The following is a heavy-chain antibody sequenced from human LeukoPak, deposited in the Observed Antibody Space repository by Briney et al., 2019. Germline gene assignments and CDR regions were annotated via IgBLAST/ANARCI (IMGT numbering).Heavy chain of an antibody. V-gene: IGHV1-18*04. CDR1: GYTFTGYY. J-gene: IGHJ4*02. CDR2: ISAYNGDT. Sequence: EASVKVSCKASGYTFTGYYMHWVRQAPGQGLEWMGWISAYNGDTKYAQNFQGRVTMTTDTSTNTVYMEVRSLRSDDTAVYYCARDGGLYYGSGTFVGVWGQGTLVTVSS. D-gene: IGHD3-10*01. CDR3: ARDGGLYYGSGTFVGV.